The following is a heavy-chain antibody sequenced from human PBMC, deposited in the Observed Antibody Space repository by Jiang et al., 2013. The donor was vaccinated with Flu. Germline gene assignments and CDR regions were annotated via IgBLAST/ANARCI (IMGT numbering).Heavy chain of an antibody. J-gene: IGHJ4*02. CDR2: IRNKLYRGTT. CDR1: GFTFGDYA. Sequence: LLEVWGRALVPARAVPRDSPCTASGFTFGDYAVNWLRQAPGKGLEWVGFIRNKLYRGTTDYAASVKGRFTISRDDSKSIAYLQMSSLKTEDTAVYFCTRDLVRDIILIPATYFDYWGQGALVTVSS. V-gene: IGHV3-49*03. D-gene: IGHD2-2*01. CDR3: TRDLVRDIILIPATYFDY.